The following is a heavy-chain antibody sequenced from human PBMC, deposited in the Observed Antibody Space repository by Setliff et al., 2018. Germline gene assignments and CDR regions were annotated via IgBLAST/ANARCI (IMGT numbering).Heavy chain of an antibody. Sequence: WASVKVSCKTSRGTFSNYAISWVRQAPGQGLEWMGGTTPIFTTANYAQKFQGRVTITADESTSTAYMELSSLKSEDTAVYYCARSPFPVDTVMVTTFDSWGQGTLVTV. CDR3: ARSPFPVDTVMVTTFDS. J-gene: IGHJ4*02. V-gene: IGHV1-69*13. CDR2: TTPIFTTA. D-gene: IGHD5-18*01. CDR1: RGTFSNYA.